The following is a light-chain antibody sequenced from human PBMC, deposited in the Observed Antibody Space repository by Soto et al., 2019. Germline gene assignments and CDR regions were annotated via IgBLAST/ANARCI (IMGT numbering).Light chain of an antibody. V-gene: IGKV3-20*01. J-gene: IGKJ2*01. Sequence: EIVLTQSPRTLSVSPGERATLSCRASQSVSSSYLAWYQQKPGQTPRLLIYGASSRATGIPDRFSGSGSGTDFTLTISRLETEDCAVYYCQQYGSSLYTFGQGTKLEIK. CDR3: QQYGSSLYT. CDR2: GAS. CDR1: QSVSSSY.